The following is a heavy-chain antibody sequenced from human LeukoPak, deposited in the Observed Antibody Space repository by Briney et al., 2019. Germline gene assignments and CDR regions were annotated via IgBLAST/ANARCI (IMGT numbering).Heavy chain of an antibody. J-gene: IGHJ4*02. D-gene: IGHD5-18*01. Sequence: ASVKVSCKASGGTFSSYAISWVRQAPGQGLEWMGRIIPILGIANYAQKFQGRVTITADKSTSTAYMELSSLRSEDTAVYYCASSAPIRGYSYGIADYWGQGTLVTVSS. CDR3: ASSAPIRGYSYGIADY. CDR2: IIPILGIA. V-gene: IGHV1-69*04. CDR1: GGTFSSYA.